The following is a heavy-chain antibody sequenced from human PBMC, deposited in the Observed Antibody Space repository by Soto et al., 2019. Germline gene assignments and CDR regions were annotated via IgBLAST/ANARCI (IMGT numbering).Heavy chain of an antibody. CDR3: TGEVASGY. CDR2: ISRDGNTK. D-gene: IGHD2-8*02. V-gene: IGHV3-30*03. Sequence: QVQLVESGGGVVQPGRSLRLSCGVSGFTVSTYGMHWVRQAPGKGLEWVAVISRDGNTKFYADSVKGRFTISRDNSRNTLFLEMNSLRGDDMAVYYCTGEVASGYWGQGTLVTVSS. J-gene: IGHJ4*02. CDR1: GFTVSTYG.